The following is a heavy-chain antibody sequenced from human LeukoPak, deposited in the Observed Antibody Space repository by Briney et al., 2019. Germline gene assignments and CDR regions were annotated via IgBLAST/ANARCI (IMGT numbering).Heavy chain of an antibody. CDR1: GFTFSSYS. Sequence: PGGSLRLSCAASGFTFSSYSMNGVRQAPGKGLEWVSSISSSSSYIYYADSVKGRFTISRDNAKNSLYLQMNSLRAEDTAVYYCAREIAVAGTRGDYWGQGTLVTVSS. D-gene: IGHD6-19*01. CDR2: ISSSSSYI. V-gene: IGHV3-21*01. CDR3: AREIAVAGTRGDY. J-gene: IGHJ4*02.